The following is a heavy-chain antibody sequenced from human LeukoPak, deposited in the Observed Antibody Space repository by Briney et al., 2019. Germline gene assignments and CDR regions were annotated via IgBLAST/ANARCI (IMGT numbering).Heavy chain of an antibody. CDR1: GGSISSSNYC. Sequence: SETLSLTCTVSGGSISSSNYCWGWIRQPPGKGLEWIGTIYYSGSTYYNPSLKSRVTISVDTSKNQFSLKLSSVTAADTAVYYCARKITVWGSYPRHLSPFDYWGQGTLVTVSS. D-gene: IGHD3-16*02. V-gene: IGHV4-39*01. J-gene: IGHJ4*02. CDR3: ARKITVWGSYPRHLSPFDY. CDR2: IYYSGST.